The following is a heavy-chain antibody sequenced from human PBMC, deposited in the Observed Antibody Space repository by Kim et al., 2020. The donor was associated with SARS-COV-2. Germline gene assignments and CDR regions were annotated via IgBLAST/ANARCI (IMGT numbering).Heavy chain of an antibody. V-gene: IGHV3-11*05. D-gene: IGHD6-13*01. CDR3: ARDYSLRIAAAGTFDF. J-gene: IGHJ2*01. Sequence: SVKGRFTISRDNAKNSLYLQMNSLRAEDTAVYYCARDYSLRIAAAGTFDFWGRGTLVTVSS.